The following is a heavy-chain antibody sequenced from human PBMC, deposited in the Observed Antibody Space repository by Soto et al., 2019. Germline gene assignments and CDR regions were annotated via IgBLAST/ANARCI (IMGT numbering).Heavy chain of an antibody. D-gene: IGHD3-16*01. Sequence: EVQLVESGGGLVQPGGSLRLSCAASGFTVSTKYMSWVRQAPGKGLEWVSVIYSGGSTFYADSVRGRFTISRDNSKNTVNLQMNSLRAEDTAVYYFARDPWAADYWGQGTLVTVYS. CDR2: IYSGGST. J-gene: IGHJ4*02. CDR1: GFTVSTKY. CDR3: ARDPWAADY. V-gene: IGHV3-66*01.